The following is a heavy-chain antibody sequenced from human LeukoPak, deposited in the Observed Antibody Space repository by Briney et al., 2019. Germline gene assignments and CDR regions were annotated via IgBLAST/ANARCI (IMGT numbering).Heavy chain of an antibody. D-gene: IGHD3-22*01. CDR2: ISYDGSNK. V-gene: IGHV3-30*18. CDR3: AKDQYDSNGSDY. CDR1: GFTFSSYG. Sequence: GRSLRPSCAASGFTFSSYGMHWVRQAPGKGLEWVAVISYDGSNKYYAESVKGRFTISRDNSKDTLYLQMNSLRPEDTAVYYCAKDQYDSNGSDYWGQGTLVTVSS. J-gene: IGHJ4*02.